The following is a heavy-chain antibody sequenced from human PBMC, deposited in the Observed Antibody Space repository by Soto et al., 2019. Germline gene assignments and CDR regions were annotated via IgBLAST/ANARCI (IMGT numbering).Heavy chain of an antibody. D-gene: IGHD5-12*01. Sequence: EVQVLESGGGLIQPGGSLRLSCVVSGFTVSSTNYMSWVRQAPGKGLEWVSVIYSGGTTFYADSVKGRFTISRDNSKNTLYLQMNSLRAEATAVYYCHGYGYWGQGTLVTVSS. CDR3: HGYGY. CDR1: GFTVSSTNY. J-gene: IGHJ4*02. CDR2: IYSGGTT. V-gene: IGHV3-53*01.